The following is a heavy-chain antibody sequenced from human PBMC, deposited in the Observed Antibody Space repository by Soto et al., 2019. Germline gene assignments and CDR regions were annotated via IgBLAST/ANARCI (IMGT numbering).Heavy chain of an antibody. CDR3: VRARGGEYFGEQSS. CDR1: GFTFSRYD. D-gene: IGHD3-10*01. V-gene: IGHV3-13*04. Sequence: EVQLVESGGGLVQPGGSLRLSCAASGFTFSRYDMYWVSQDTGKGLEWVSAIGTAADTYYPASVQGRFIISRENAKNSLYLQMNSLRAGDTAVYYCVRARGGEYFGEQSSWGQGTLVTVSS. J-gene: IGHJ4*02. CDR2: IGTAADT.